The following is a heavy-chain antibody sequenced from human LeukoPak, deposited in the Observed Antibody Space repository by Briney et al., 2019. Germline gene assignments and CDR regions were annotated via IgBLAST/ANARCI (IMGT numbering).Heavy chain of an antibody. J-gene: IGHJ4*02. D-gene: IGHD6-6*01. CDR2: IKQDGSEK. CDR1: GFTFSSYW. CDR3: ARVNEDNSSSIDY. V-gene: IGHV3-7*02. Sequence: PGGSLRLSCAASGFTFSSYWMSWVRQAPGKGLEWVANIKQDGSEKYYVDSVKGRFTISRDNAKNSLYLQMNGLRAEDTAVYYCARVNEDNSSSIDYWGQGTLVTVSS.